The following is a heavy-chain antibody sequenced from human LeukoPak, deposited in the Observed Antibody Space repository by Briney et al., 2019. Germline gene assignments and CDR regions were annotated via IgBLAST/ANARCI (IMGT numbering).Heavy chain of an antibody. V-gene: IGHV3-30*02. CDR2: IRYDGSNK. CDR3: ARGSSHYYDSSGYFDY. J-gene: IGHJ4*02. CDR1: GFTFSSYG. D-gene: IGHD3-22*01. Sequence: GGSLRLSCAASGFTFSSYGIHWVRQAPGKGLEWVASIRYDGSNKYNEDSVKGRFTISRDNSKNTLYLQMNSLRAEDTAVYYCARGSSHYYDSSGYFDYWGQGTLVTVSS.